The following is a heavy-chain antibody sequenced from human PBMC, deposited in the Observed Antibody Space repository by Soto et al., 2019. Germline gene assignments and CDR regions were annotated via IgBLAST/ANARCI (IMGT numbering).Heavy chain of an antibody. Sequence: PGGSLRLSCAASGFTVSSNYMIWVRQAPGKGLEWVSVIYSGGSTYYADSVKGRFTISRDNSKNTLYLQMNSLRAEDTAVYYCARSGLSQTAALDYWGQGTLVTVSS. CDR2: IYSGGST. CDR1: GFTVSSNY. J-gene: IGHJ4*02. CDR3: ARSGLSQTAALDY. D-gene: IGHD6-13*01. V-gene: IGHV3-53*01.